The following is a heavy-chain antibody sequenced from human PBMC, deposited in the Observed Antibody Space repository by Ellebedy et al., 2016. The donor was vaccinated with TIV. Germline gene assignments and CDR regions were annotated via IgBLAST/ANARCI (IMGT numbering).Heavy chain of an antibody. CDR1: GFTFGHYG. Sequence: GGSLRLSXAASGFTFGHYGMHWVRQAPGKGLEWVAVMSYDGSNKYYADSVKGRFTISRDNSKNTLYLQMNSLRADDTAVYYCARAMDSSGYYYAHWGQGTLVTVSS. CDR2: MSYDGSNK. D-gene: IGHD3-22*01. CDR3: ARAMDSSGYYYAH. V-gene: IGHV3-30*19. J-gene: IGHJ4*02.